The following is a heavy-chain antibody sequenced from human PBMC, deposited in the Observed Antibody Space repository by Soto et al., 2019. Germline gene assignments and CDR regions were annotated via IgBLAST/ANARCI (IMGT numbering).Heavy chain of an antibody. CDR1: GGTFSSYA. CDR2: IIPIFGTA. CDR3: ARDLGGPPTRSSINWFDP. D-gene: IGHD6-6*01. Sequence: QVQLVQSGAEVKTPGSSVKVSCKASGGTFSSYAISWVRQAPGQGLEWMGGIIPIFGTANYAQTVQGRVTITADESTRTAYMELRSLRSEDTAVYYCARDLGGPPTRSSINWFDPWGQGTLVTVSS. J-gene: IGHJ5*02. V-gene: IGHV1-69*01.